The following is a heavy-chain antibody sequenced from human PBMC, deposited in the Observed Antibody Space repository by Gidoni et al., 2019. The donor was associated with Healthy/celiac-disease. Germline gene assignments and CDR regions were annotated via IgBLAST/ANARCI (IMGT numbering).Heavy chain of an antibody. Sequence: ELQLVESGGGLVQPGRSLRLSCAASGFTFADYAMHWVRQAPGKGLEWVSGISWNSGSIGYADSVKGRFTISRDNAKNSLYLQMNSLRAEDTALYYCAKDSNPYDYGDLFDYWGQGTLVTVSS. V-gene: IGHV3-9*01. CDR2: ISWNSGSI. CDR1: GFTFADYA. J-gene: IGHJ4*02. CDR3: AKDSNPYDYGDLFDY. D-gene: IGHD4-17*01.